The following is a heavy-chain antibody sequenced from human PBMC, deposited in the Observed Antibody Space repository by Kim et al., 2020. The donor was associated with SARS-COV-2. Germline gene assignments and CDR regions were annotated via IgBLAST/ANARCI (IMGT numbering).Heavy chain of an antibody. Sequence: PPLKSRGTISVATSKNQFSLKLSSVTAADTAVYYCARDCGDQYYYYGMDVWGQGTTVTVSS. D-gene: IGHD4-17*01. V-gene: IGHV4-59*01. CDR3: ARDCGDQYYYYGMDV. J-gene: IGHJ6*02.